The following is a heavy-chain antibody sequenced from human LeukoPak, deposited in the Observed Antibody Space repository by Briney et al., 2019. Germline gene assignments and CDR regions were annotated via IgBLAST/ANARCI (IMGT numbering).Heavy chain of an antibody. CDR2: ISSSSSYI. CDR3: ARDITVTPYYFDY. V-gene: IGHV3-21*01. D-gene: IGHD4-17*01. CDR1: GFTFSSYS. Sequence: GGSQRLSCAASGFTFSSYSMNWVRQAPGKGLEWVSSISSSSSYIYYADSVKGRFTISRDNAKNSLYLQMNSLRAEDTAVYYCARDITVTPYYFDYWGQGTLVTVSS. J-gene: IGHJ4*02.